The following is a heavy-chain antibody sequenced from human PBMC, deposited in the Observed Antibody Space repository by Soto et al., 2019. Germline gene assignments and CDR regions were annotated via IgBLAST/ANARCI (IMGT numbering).Heavy chain of an antibody. D-gene: IGHD6-6*01. CDR2: IYHSGST. J-gene: IGHJ5*02. CDR3: ARERPDGARLAP. CDR1: GGSISSGDYY. V-gene: IGHV4-30-4*01. Sequence: QVQLQESGPGLVKPSQTLSLTCTVSGGSISSGDYYWSWIRQPPGKGLEWIGYIYHSGSTYYNPSLKSRVNIPVDTSKNQFSRKLSSVTAADTAVYYCARERPDGARLAPWGQGTLVTVSS.